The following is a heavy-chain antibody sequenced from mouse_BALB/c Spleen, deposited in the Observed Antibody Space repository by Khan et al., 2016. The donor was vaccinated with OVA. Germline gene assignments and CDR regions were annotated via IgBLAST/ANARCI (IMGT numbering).Heavy chain of an antibody. CDR1: GYTFTSYT. Sequence: QVRLQQSGAELARPGASVKMSCKASGYTFTSYTMHWVRQRPGQALEWIGHINPGNNYTNYNQNFKDKAALIVDKSSRTAYMQLSSLTSEDSAVYYCVREGAYFRSDGWFAYWGQGTLVTVSA. J-gene: IGHJ3*01. V-gene: IGHV1-4*01. D-gene: IGHD2-14*01. CDR3: VREGAYFRSDGWFAY. CDR2: INPGNNYT.